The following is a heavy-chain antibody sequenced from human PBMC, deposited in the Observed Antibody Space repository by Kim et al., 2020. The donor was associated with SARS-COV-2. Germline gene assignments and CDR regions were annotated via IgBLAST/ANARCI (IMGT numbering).Heavy chain of an antibody. CDR1: GFTFSTYA. D-gene: IGHD3-16*01. V-gene: IGHV3-23*01. CDR2: ISGSNGNT. Sequence: GGSLRLSCAASGFTFSTYAMSWVRQTPEKGLEWVATISGSNGNTFYADSAKGRFTISRDNSKNTLYLQMSSLRVDDSAVYFCAKKMFGSYSRSPHFDQWG. J-gene: IGHJ5*02. CDR3: AKKMFGSYSRSPHFDQ.